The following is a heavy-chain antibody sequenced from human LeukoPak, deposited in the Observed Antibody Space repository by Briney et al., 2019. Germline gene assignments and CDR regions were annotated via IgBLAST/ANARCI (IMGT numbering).Heavy chain of an antibody. CDR2: IYSGGST. J-gene: IGHJ4*02. D-gene: IGHD3-10*01. Sequence: ETLSLTCTVSGGSISSNYMTWVRQAPGKGLEWVSVIYSGGSTYYADSVKGRFIISRDNSKNTVYLQMNSLRAEDTAVYYCARVIGVVRADYYFDYWGQGTLVAVSS. CDR3: ARVIGVVRADYYFDY. CDR1: GGSISSNY. V-gene: IGHV3-53*01.